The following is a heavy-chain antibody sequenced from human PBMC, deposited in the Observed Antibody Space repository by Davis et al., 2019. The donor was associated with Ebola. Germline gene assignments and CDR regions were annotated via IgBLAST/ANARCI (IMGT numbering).Heavy chain of an antibody. J-gene: IGHJ6*02. CDR1: GLTFGDFA. V-gene: IGHV3-49*04. D-gene: IGHD6-13*01. Sequence: GGSLRLSCTASGLTFGDFAINWVRRAPGKGLEWVGFIRSKAYGGKTAYAASVKGRFTISRDDSKNIAFLQMNRLKTEDTAVYYCARDLKQPPPSYYYGMDVWGQGTTVIVSS. CDR2: IRSKAYGGKT. CDR3: ARDLKQPPPSYYYGMDV.